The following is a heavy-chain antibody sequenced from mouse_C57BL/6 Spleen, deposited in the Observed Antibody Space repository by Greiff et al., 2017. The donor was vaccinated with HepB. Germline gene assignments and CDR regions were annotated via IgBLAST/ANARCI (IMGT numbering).Heavy chain of an antibody. CDR3: AISSITAVVATPWFAY. V-gene: IGHV1-74*01. Sequence: VQLQQSGAELVKPGASVKVSCKASGYTFTSYWMHWVKQRPGQGLEWIGRIHPSDSDTNYNQKFKGKATLTVDKSSSTAYMQLSSLTSEDSAVYYCAISSITAVVATPWFAYWGQGTLVTVSA. J-gene: IGHJ3*01. CDR2: IHPSDSDT. D-gene: IGHD1-1*01. CDR1: GYTFTSYW.